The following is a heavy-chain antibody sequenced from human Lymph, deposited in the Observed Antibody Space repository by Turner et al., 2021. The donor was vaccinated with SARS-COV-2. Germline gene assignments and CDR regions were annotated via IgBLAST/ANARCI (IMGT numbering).Heavy chain of an antibody. CDR3: ARLLPYGDYFDY. CDR1: EFTVSSNY. D-gene: IGHD4-17*01. Sequence: EVQLVESGGGLIQPGGSVSLTCAASEFTVSSNYMSWVRQAPVKGLEWVSIIYTGGSTFYADSVKGRFTISRDNSKNTLYLQMTSLRAEDTSVYYCARLLPYGDYFDYWGQGTLVTVSS. J-gene: IGHJ4*02. V-gene: IGHV3-53*01. CDR2: IYTGGST.